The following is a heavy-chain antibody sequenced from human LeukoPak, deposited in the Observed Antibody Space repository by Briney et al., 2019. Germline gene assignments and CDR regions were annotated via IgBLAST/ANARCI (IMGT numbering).Heavy chain of an antibody. CDR2: ISSSSSYI. CDR1: GFTFSSYS. V-gene: IGHV3-21*01. CDR3: ARVKGPYYYGMDV. J-gene: IGHJ6*02. Sequence: GGSLRLSCAASGFTFSSYSMNWVRQAPGKGLEWVSSISSSSSYIYYADSVKGRFTISRDNAKNSLYLQMNSQRAEDTAVYYCARVKGPYYYGMDVWGQGTTVTVSS.